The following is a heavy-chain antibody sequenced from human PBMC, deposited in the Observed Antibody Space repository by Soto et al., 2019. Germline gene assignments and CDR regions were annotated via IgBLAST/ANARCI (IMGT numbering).Heavy chain of an antibody. CDR1: GFTFDDYA. CDR2: ISWNSGSI. D-gene: IGHD3-10*01. CDR3: AKDTTSITMVRGVNRNASSGANYYYYYGMDV. Sequence: EVQLVESGGGLVQPGRSLRLSCAASGFTFDDYAMHWVRQAPGKGLEWVSGISWNSGSIGYADSVKGRFTISRDNAKNSLYLQMNSLRAEDTALYYCAKDTTSITMVRGVNRNASSGANYYYYYGMDVWGQGTTVTVSS. J-gene: IGHJ6*02. V-gene: IGHV3-9*01.